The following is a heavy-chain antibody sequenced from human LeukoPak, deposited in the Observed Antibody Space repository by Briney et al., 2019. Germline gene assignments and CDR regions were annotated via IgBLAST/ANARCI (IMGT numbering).Heavy chain of an antibody. CDR2: ITSSSSNI. Sequence: GGSLRLSCAASGFTFSSYSMNWGRQAPGKGLEWVSSITSSSSNIYYADSVKGRFTISRDNAKNSLYLQMNSLRAEDTAVYYCARAQPSSTKYCSSTSCYGFVYWGQGTLVTVSS. J-gene: IGHJ4*02. CDR3: ARAQPSSTKYCSSTSCYGFVY. CDR1: GFTFSSYS. V-gene: IGHV3-21*01. D-gene: IGHD2-2*01.